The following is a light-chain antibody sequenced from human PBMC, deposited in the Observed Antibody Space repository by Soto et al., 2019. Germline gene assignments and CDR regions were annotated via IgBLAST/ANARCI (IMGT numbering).Light chain of an antibody. CDR2: KAS. Sequence: DIQLTQSPSALSASVGDRVTITCRASQSISIWLAWYQQKPGRAPKLLIYKASSLESGVPSRFSGSGSGTEFTLTISSLQPDDFATYYCQQYNDYSPWTFGQGTKVEIK. CDR1: QSISIW. J-gene: IGKJ1*01. CDR3: QQYNDYSPWT. V-gene: IGKV1-5*03.